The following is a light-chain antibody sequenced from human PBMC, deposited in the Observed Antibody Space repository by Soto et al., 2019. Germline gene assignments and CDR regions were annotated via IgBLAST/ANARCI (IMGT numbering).Light chain of an antibody. CDR2: DVS. V-gene: IGLV2-14*01. J-gene: IGLJ1*01. CDR1: SSDVGGYDY. Sequence: QSALTQPASVSGSPGQSITISCTGTSSDVGGYDYVSWYQQHPGEGPKLMIYDVSNRPSGVSNRFSGSKSGNTASLTISGLQAEDGADYYCSSYTSSSTYVFGSGTKVTVL. CDR3: SSYTSSSTYV.